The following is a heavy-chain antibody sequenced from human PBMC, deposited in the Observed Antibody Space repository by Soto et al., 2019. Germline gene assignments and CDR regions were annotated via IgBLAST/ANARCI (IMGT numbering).Heavy chain of an antibody. J-gene: IGHJ4*02. Sequence: QVQLVQSGAEEKKPGASVKVSCKASGYTFTSYAMHWVRQAPGQRLEWMGWINAGNGNTKYSQKVQGRVTITRDTSASTAYMALSSLRSEDTAVYYCARSIVVVTALDYWGQGTLVTVSS. V-gene: IGHV1-3*05. D-gene: IGHD2-21*02. CDR1: GYTFTSYA. CDR3: ARSIVVVTALDY. CDR2: INAGNGNT.